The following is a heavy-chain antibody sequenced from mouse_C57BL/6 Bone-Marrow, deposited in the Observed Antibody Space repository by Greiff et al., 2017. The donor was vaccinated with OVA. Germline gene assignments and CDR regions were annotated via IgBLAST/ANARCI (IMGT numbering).Heavy chain of an antibody. CDR2: IYPGSGST. D-gene: IGHD1-1*01. CDR3: ARRTVVAHYYAMDY. CDR1: GYTFTSYW. V-gene: IGHV1-55*01. Sequence: QVQLQQPGAELVKPGASVKMSCKASGYTFTSYWITWVKQRPGQGLEWIGDIYPGSGSTNYNEKFKSKATLTVDTSSSTAYMQLSSLTSEDSAVYSCARRTVVAHYYAMDYWGQGTSVTVSS. J-gene: IGHJ4*01.